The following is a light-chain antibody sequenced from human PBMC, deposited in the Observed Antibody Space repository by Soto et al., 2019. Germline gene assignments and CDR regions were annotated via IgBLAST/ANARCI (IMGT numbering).Light chain of an antibody. CDR3: QQRSNWPWT. Sequence: EIVLTQSPGTLSLSPGERATLSCRASQTMRSSHLAWYQQKPGQAPRLLIYDASNRATGIPARFSGSGSGTDFTLTISSLEPEDFAVYYCQQRSNWPWTFGQGTKVDIK. J-gene: IGKJ1*01. CDR2: DAS. CDR1: QTMRSSH. V-gene: IGKV3D-20*02.